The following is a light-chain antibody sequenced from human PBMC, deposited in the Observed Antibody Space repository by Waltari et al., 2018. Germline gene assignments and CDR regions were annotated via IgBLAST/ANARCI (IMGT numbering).Light chain of an antibody. Sequence: SCTGTSSDVGGYNYVSWYQHHPGKAPKLTFYDVTKRPSGVPDRFSASKSDNTASLTISGLQAEDEADYYCCSYAGSITFWVFGGGTKLTVL. CDR2: DVT. J-gene: IGLJ3*02. V-gene: IGLV2-11*01. CDR3: CSYAGSITFWV. CDR1: SSDVGGYNY.